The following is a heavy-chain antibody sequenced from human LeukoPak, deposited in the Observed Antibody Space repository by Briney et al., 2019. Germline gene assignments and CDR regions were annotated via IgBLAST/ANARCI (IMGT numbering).Heavy chain of an antibody. CDR2: IWYDGSNK. D-gene: IGHD3-22*01. J-gene: IGHJ6*02. V-gene: IGHV3-33*01. CDR3: ARDTSSGYYEVYYYGMDV. CDR1: GFTFSSYG. Sequence: GGSLSLSCAASGFTFSSYGMHWVRQAPGKGLEWVAVIWYDGSNKYYADSVKGRFTISRDNSKNTLYLQMNSLRAEDTAVYYCARDTSSGYYEVYYYGMDVWGQGTTVTVSS.